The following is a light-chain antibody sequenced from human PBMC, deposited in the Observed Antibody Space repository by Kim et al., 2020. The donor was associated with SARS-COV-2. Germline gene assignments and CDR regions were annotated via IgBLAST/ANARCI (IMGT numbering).Light chain of an antibody. CDR2: GTS. Sequence: LSPGERATLACRASQGVSTRYLAWCQQKPGQAPRLLIYGTSNRATGIPDRFSGSGSGTDFTLTISRLEPEDFAVYFCQQYDSIPHTFGQGTKLEI. J-gene: IGKJ2*01. V-gene: IGKV3-20*01. CDR1: QGVSTRY. CDR3: QQYDSIPHT.